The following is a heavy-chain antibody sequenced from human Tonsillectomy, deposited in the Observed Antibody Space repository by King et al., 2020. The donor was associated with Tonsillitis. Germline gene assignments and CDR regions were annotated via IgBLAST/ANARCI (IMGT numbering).Heavy chain of an antibody. D-gene: IGHD6-13*01. J-gene: IGHJ4*02. CDR1: GYTFSSYW. CDR2: IYPGDSDT. CDR3: ARPRFIATAGFYFDY. V-gene: IGHV5-51*01. Sequence: VQLVESGAEVKKPGESLKIYCKGSGYTFSSYWIGWVRQMPGKGLEWMGIIYPGDSDTRYSPSFQGQVTISADKSISTAYLQWSSLKASDTAMYYCARPRFIATAGFYFDYWGQGTLVTVSS.